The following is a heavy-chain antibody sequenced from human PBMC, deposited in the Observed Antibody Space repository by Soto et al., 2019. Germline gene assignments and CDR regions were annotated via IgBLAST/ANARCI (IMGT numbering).Heavy chain of an antibody. V-gene: IGHV4-30-2*01. D-gene: IGHD6-25*01. CDR2: TYHSGNP. CDR1: GDTISTGGYS. CDR3: ARQRRDFDY. Sequence: SETLSLTCAVSGDTISTGGYSWAWIRQPPGKALEWIGHTYHSGNPYYNPSLKSRVIISVDTSKNQFSLNLSSVTAADTAVYYCARQRRDFDYWGQGSLVTVSS. J-gene: IGHJ4*02.